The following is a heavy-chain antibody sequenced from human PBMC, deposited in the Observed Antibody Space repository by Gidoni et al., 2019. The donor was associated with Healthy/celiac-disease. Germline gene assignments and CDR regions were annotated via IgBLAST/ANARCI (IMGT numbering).Heavy chain of an antibody. CDR3: ARDQSYGDYDY. V-gene: IGHV1-69*04. D-gene: IGHD4-17*01. J-gene: IGHJ4*02. Sequence: QVQLVQSGAEVKKPGASVKVSCKASGGTFSSYAISWVRQAPGQGLEWMGRVIPILGIANSAQKFQGRVTITADKSTITAYMELSSLRSEDTAVYYCARDQSYGDYDYWGQGTLVTVSS. CDR1: GGTFSSYA. CDR2: VIPILGIA.